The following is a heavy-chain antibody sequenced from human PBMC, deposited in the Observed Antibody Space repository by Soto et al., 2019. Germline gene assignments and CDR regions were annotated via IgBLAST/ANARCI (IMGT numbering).Heavy chain of an antibody. CDR2: ISSTSTYT. CDR3: ARDLALAGNY. J-gene: IGHJ4*02. D-gene: IGHD6-19*01. V-gene: IGHV3-21*01. Sequence: GGSLRLSCAASGFTFRSYAMNWVRQTQEKGLEWVSSISSTSTYTHYADSVKGRFTISRDNANNSLFLQMNSLRAEDTAIYYCARDLALAGNYWGQGALVTV. CDR1: GFTFRSYA.